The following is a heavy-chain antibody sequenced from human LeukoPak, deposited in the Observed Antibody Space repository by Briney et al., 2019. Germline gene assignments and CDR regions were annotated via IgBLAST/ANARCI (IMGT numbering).Heavy chain of an antibody. CDR1: GFSVSRYG. V-gene: IGHV3-33*01. CDR3: ARDDDSSSHYSLFEY. D-gene: IGHD3-22*01. CDR2: FWAHGRSQ. J-gene: IGHJ4*02. Sequence: PGGSLRLSCAASGFSVSRYGMHWVRQAPGKGLEWVAVFWAHGRSQYYADSVRGRFTISRDTSANMVYLQMSSLRAEDTAVYYCARDDDSSSHYSLFEYWGQGTRVTVSS.